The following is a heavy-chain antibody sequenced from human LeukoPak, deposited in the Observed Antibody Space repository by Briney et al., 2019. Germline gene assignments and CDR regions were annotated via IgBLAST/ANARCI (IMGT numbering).Heavy chain of an antibody. D-gene: IGHD3-22*01. CDR1: GCTFTSYY. Sequence: ASVKVSCKASGCTFTSYYMHWVRQAPGQGLEWMGIINPSGGSTSYAQKFQGRVTMTRDMSTSTVYMELSSLRSEDTAVYYCARGAVAGTGYYDSSGYYSGYFDYWGQGTLVTVSS. CDR2: INPSGGST. J-gene: IGHJ4*02. V-gene: IGHV1-46*01. CDR3: ARGAVAGTGYYDSSGYYSGYFDY.